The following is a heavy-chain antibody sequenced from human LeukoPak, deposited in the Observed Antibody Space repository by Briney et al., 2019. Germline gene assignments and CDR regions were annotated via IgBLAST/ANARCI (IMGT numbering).Heavy chain of an antibody. V-gene: IGHV3-73*01. CDR3: RGDDYGMDV. D-gene: IGHD3-16*01. Sequence: GGSLRLSCVASGFTFSGSAMHWVRQASGKGLEWVGRIRSKANSYATAYAASVKGRFTIPRDDSKNTAYLQMNSLKTEDTAVYYCRGDDYGMDVWGQGTTVTVSS. J-gene: IGHJ6*02. CDR1: GFTFSGSA. CDR2: IRSKANSYAT.